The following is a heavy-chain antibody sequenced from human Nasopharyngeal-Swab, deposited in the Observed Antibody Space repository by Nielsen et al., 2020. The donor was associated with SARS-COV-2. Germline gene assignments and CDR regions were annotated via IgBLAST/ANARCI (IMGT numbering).Heavy chain of an antibody. D-gene: IGHD2-2*01. CDR2: IYYSGST. CDR1: GGSISSGGYY. J-gene: IGHJ5*02. Sequence: SETLSLTCTVSGGSISSGGYYWSWIRQHPGKGPEWIGYIYYSGSTYYNPSLKSRVTISVDTSKNQFSLKLSSVTAADTAVYYCARALGCSSTSCYAAWFDPWGQGTLVTVSS. V-gene: IGHV4-31*03. CDR3: ARALGCSSTSCYAAWFDP.